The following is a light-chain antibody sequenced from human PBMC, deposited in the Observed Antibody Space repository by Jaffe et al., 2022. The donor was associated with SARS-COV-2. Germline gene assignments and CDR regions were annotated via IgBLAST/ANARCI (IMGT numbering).Light chain of an antibody. Sequence: DIVMTQSPDSLAVSLGERATINCKSSQSILYSSNNKNYLAWYQQKAGQPPKLLILWASSRASGVPDRFSGGGSGTDFTLTISSLQAEDVAVYYCQQYYTFPRTFGRGTKVEIK. J-gene: IGKJ1*01. CDR1: QSILYSSNNKNY. CDR2: WAS. CDR3: QQYYTFPRT. V-gene: IGKV4-1*01.